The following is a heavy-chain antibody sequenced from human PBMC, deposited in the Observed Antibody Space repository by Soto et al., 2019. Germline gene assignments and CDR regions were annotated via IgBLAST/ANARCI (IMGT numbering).Heavy chain of an antibody. J-gene: IGHJ5*02. CDR1: GLTFSDYW. CDR2: VNHDGSGT. D-gene: IGHD4-17*01. Sequence: EVQLVESGGGLIQPGGSLRLSCAASGLTFSDYWMHWVRQAPGKELVWVARVNHDGSGTAYADSVKGRFIVSRDNAKNTLHLQMNSLRVEDTAVYYCVRVLNFPYTGDYRGWFDAWGQGTPVTVSS. V-gene: IGHV3-74*01. CDR3: VRVLNFPYTGDYRGWFDA.